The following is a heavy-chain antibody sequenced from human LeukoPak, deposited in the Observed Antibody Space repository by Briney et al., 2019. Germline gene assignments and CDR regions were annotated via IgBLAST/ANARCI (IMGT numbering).Heavy chain of an antibody. CDR2: ISSNGGST. J-gene: IGHJ4*02. CDR3: VKDSSSGSYFDY. Sequence: GGSLRLSCSASGYTFSRYAMHWVRQAPGKGLEYVSAISSNGGSTYYADSVKGRFTISRDNSRNTLHLQMSSLRVEDTAVYYCVKDSSSGSYFDYWGQGTLVTVSS. V-gene: IGHV3-64D*06. CDR1: GYTFSRYA. D-gene: IGHD3-10*01.